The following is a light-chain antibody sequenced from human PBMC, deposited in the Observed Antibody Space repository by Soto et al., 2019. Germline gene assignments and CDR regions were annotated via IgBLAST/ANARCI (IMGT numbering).Light chain of an antibody. CDR3: HQDDKTTLT. CDR2: WAS. Sequence: DIVMTQSPDSLAVSLGERATINCKSSQSVLHAPTDKNYLAWYQQNAGQPPKLLLSWASTRESGVPDRFSGSGSGTEFNLTITNVQPEDVALDICHQDDKTTLTFGGGT. V-gene: IGKV4-1*01. J-gene: IGKJ4*01. CDR1: QSVLHAPTDKNY.